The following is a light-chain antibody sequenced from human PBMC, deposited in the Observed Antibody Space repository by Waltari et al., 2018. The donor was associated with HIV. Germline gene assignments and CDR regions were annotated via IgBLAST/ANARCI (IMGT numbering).Light chain of an antibody. V-gene: IGKV1-39*01. J-gene: IGKJ4*01. CDR1: QSISRF. CDR3: QQTYSTPLGLT. Sequence: DIQMTQSPSSLSASVGDRVTISCRASQSISRFLNWHQQKPGKAPELLIYRTSILQSGVPSRFSGSGSGTDFTLTISNLQPEDFASYYCQQTYSTPLGLTFGGGTKVEIK. CDR2: RTS.